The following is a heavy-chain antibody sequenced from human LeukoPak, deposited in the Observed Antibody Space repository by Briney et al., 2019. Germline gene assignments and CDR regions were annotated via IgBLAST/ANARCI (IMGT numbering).Heavy chain of an antibody. V-gene: IGHV4-34*01. CDR3: ARVMAEAGTWGDYGMDV. CDR1: GGSFSGYY. D-gene: IGHD6-19*01. J-gene: IGHJ6*04. Sequence: SETPSLTCAVYGGSFSGYYWSWIRQPPGKGLEWIGEINHSGSTNYNPSLKSRVTISVDTSKNQFSLKLSSVTAADTAVYYCARVMAEAGTWGDYGMDVWGKGTTVTVSS. CDR2: INHSGST.